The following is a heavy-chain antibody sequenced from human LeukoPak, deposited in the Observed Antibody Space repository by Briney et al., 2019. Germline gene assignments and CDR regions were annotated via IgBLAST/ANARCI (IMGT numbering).Heavy chain of an antibody. CDR1: GFTFDDYA. V-gene: IGHV3-9*01. CDR2: ISWNSGSI. J-gene: IGHJ4*02. CDR3: ARTNIVVVPAAIGY. Sequence: GRSLRLSCAASGFTFDDYAMHWVRQAPGKGLEWVSGISWNSGSIGYADSVKGRFTISRDNSKNTLYLQMNSLRAEDTAVYYCARTNIVVVPAAIGYWGQGTLVTVSS. D-gene: IGHD2-2*01.